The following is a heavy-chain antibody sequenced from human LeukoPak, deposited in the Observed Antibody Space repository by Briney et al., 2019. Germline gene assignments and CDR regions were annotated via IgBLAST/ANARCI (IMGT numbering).Heavy chain of an antibody. CDR3: TTDRWDYDYVWGSYRHYYFDY. Sequence: GGSLRLSCAASGFTFSNAWMSWVRQAPGKGLEWVGRIKSKTDGGTTDCAAPVKGRFTISRDDSENTLYLQMNSLKTEDTAVYYCTTDRWDYDYVWGSYRHYYFDYWGQGTLVTVSS. V-gene: IGHV3-15*01. J-gene: IGHJ4*02. CDR2: IKSKTDGGTT. CDR1: GFTFSNAW. D-gene: IGHD3-16*02.